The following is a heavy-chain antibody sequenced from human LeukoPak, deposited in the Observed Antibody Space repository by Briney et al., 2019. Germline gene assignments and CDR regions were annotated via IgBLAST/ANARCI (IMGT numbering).Heavy chain of an antibody. CDR3: ARDPGRSGWGY. Sequence: PGGSLRLSCATSGFIFSTYSMNWVRQAPGKGLEWVANIRHDESEIYYVDSVKGRFTISRDNAKDSLFLQMNSLRAEDTAVYYCARDPGRSGWGYWGQGALVTVSS. CDR2: IRHDESEI. J-gene: IGHJ4*02. V-gene: IGHV3-7*01. CDR1: GFIFSTYS. D-gene: IGHD6-19*01.